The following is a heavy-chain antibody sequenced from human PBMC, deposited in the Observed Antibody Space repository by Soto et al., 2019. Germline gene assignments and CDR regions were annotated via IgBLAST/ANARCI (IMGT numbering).Heavy chain of an antibody. CDR3: ARVSSTSFGVVTWADYYYGMDV. J-gene: IGHJ6*02. D-gene: IGHD3-3*01. Sequence: SQTLSLTCAISGDSVSSNSAAWNWIRQSPSRGLEWLGRTYYRSKWYNDYAVSVKSRITINPDTSKNQFSLQLNSVTPEDTAVYCCARVSSTSFGVVTWADYYYGMDVWGQGTTVTVSS. CDR1: GDSVSSNSAA. CDR2: TYYRSKWYN. V-gene: IGHV6-1*01.